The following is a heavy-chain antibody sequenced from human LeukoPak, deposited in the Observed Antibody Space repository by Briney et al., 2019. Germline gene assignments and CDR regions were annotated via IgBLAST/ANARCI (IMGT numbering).Heavy chain of an antibody. J-gene: IGHJ4*02. V-gene: IGHV3-30-3*01. CDR1: GFTFSSYA. CDR3: ARGPVGATN. D-gene: IGHD1-26*01. CDR2: ISYDGSNK. Sequence: PGGSLGLSCAASGFTFSSYAMHWARQAPGKGLEWVAVISYDGSNKYYADSVKGRFTISRDNSKNTLYLQMNSLRAEDTAVYYCARGPVGATNWGQGTLVTVSS.